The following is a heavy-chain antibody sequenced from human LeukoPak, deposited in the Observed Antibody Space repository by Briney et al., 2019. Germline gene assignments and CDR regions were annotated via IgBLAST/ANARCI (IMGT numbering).Heavy chain of an antibody. V-gene: IGHV3-74*01. J-gene: IGHJ4*02. CDR3: VRLYAY. CDR1: GFTFSNYF. CDR2: ITGDGSST. D-gene: IGHD2/OR15-2a*01. Sequence: PGGSLRLSCTASGFTFSNYFMHWVRQVPGEGPVWVSRITGDGSSTSYADSVKGRFTISRDNAKNTLNLQMNSLRAEDTALYYCVRLYAYWGQGTLVTVSS.